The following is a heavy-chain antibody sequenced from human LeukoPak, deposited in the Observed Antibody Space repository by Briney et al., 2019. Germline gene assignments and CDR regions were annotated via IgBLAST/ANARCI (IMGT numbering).Heavy chain of an antibody. Sequence: SETLSLTCTVTGGSISPYYWSWIRQPPGKGLEWLGYIYYSGNSDYNPSLKSRVPIPVTTSHKQSSLKLSSVTAADTAGYYCARSTGSTMFIDYWGRATLVTVSP. CDR2: IYYSGNS. D-gene: IGHD3-10*02. V-gene: IGHV4-59*01. CDR3: ARSTGSTMFIDY. CDR1: GGSISPYY. J-gene: IGHJ4*02.